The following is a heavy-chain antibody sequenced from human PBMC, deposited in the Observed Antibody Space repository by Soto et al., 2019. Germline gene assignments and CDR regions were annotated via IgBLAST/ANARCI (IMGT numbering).Heavy chain of an antibody. V-gene: IGHV3-74*01. J-gene: IGHJ4*02. CDR2: INSDGSSI. CDR1: GFDFSNTW. D-gene: IGHD1-20*01. Sequence: GGSLRLSCATSGFDFSNTWIHWVRQVPGQGLVWVSRINSDGSSIIYADSVKGRFTLSRDNAKNTVHLQMSSLRVEDTAVYYCAKDWYHTIDSWGQGIPVTVSS. CDR3: AKDWYHTIDS.